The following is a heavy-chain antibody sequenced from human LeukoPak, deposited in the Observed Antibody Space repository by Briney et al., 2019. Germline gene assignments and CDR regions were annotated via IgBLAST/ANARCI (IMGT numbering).Heavy chain of an antibody. CDR1: GYSFPSYG. Sequence: ASVKVSCTASGYSFPSYGISWVRQAPGKGIEWMGWVSAYNGNTNYAQKLQGRVTMTTDTSTSTAYMELRSLRSDDTAVYYCARGVGATYFDYWGQGTLVTVSS. V-gene: IGHV1-18*01. D-gene: IGHD1-26*01. CDR3: ARGVGATYFDY. CDR2: VSAYNGNT. J-gene: IGHJ4*02.